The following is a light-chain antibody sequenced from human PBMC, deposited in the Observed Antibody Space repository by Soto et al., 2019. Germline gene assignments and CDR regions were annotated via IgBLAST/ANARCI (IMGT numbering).Light chain of an antibody. CDR2: GAS. J-gene: IGKJ1*01. CDR1: QSVRSTY. Sequence: EIVLTQSPGTLSLSPGERATLSCRASQSVRSTYLAWYQQKPGQAPRLLIYGASSRATGIPDRFSGSGSGTDFPLTISSLQPDDFATYYCQQYNSYSTFGQGTKVDIK. CDR3: QQYNSYST. V-gene: IGKV3-20*01.